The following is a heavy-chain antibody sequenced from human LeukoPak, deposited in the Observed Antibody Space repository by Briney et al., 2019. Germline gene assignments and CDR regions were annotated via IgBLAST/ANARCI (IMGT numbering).Heavy chain of an antibody. J-gene: IGHJ5*02. D-gene: IGHD2-15*01. CDR2: IYTSGST. CDR3: ARGRYCSGGSCYGFDP. Sequence: AETLTLTCTVSGGSISSYYRSWIRQPAGKGLEWIGRIYTSGSTNYNPSLKSRVTMSVDTSKNQFSLKLSSVTAADTAVYYCARGRYCSGGSCYGFDPWGQGTLVTVSS. CDR1: GGSISSYY. V-gene: IGHV4-4*07.